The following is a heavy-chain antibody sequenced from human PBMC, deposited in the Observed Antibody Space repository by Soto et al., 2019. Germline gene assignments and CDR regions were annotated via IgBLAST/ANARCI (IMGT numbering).Heavy chain of an antibody. V-gene: IGHV3-23*01. CDR3: AKDRQPDGIWTFDY. CDR1: GFTLSTYT. J-gene: IGHJ4*02. CDR2: IIQNGEA. D-gene: IGHD3-9*01. Sequence: PGGSLRLSCAASGFTLSTYTMNWVRQAPGKGLEWVSGIIQNGEAYYTGSVEGRFTISRDNSKNMVYLQMDSLRADDTALYYCAKDRQPDGIWTFDYWGQGTLVTVSS.